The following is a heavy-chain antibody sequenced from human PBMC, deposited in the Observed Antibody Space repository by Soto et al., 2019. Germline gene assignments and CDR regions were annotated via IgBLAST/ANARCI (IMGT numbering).Heavy chain of an antibody. CDR1: GFTFSSYA. J-gene: IGHJ6*03. CDR3: AKGSYDYIWGSYPPGYMDV. V-gene: IGHV3-23*01. CDR2: ISGSGGST. Sequence: GGSLRLSCAASGFTFSSYAMSWVRQAPGKGLEWVSAISGSGGSTYYADSVKGRFTISRDNSKNTLYLQMNSLRAEDTAVYYCAKGSYDYIWGSYPPGYMDVWGKGTTVTVSS. D-gene: IGHD3-16*02.